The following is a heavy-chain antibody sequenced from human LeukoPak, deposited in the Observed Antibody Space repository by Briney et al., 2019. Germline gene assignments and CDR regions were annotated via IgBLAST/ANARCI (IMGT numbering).Heavy chain of an antibody. V-gene: IGHV3-7*01. J-gene: IGHJ4*02. CDR1: GFTFSSYW. CDR2: IKQDGSEK. D-gene: IGHD1-26*01. Sequence: GGSLRLSCAASGFTFSSYWMSWVRQAPGKGLEWVANIKQDGSEKYYVDSVKGRFTISRDNAKNSLYLQMNSLRAEDTAVYYCARGQIGSYFLSFDYWGQGTLVTVSS. CDR3: ARGQIGSYFLSFDY.